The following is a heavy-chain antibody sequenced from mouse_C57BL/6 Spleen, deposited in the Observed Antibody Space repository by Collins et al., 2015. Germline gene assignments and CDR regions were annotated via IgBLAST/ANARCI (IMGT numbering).Heavy chain of an antibody. Sequence: QVQLQQSGPELVKPGASVKISCKTSGYTFTDYYIEWVKQRPGQGLEWIGWIFPGSGSIYYNEKFKGKATLTVDKTSSTAYMLLSSLTSEDSVVYFCVRRKGRRWYFDVWGTGTTVTVSS. V-gene: IGHV1-75*01. CDR2: IFPGSGSI. J-gene: IGHJ1*03. CDR1: GYTFTDYY. CDR3: VRRKGRRWYFDV. D-gene: IGHD2-14*01.